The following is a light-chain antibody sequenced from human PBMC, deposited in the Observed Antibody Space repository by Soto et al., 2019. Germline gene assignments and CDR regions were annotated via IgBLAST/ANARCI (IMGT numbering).Light chain of an antibody. CDR3: QQYRTWPSGS. Sequence: EIVMTQSPATLSVSPGERATLSCRASQSVASHVAWYQQKPGQAPRLLIYDASTRAPGIPARFSGTGSGREFTLTISSLQSEDFAVFYCQQYRTWPSGSFGQGTKLEIK. J-gene: IGKJ2*03. V-gene: IGKV3-15*01. CDR1: QSVASH. CDR2: DAS.